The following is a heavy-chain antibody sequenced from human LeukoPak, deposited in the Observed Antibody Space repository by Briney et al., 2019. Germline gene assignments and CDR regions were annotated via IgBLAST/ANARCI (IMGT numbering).Heavy chain of an antibody. CDR3: AKDRENSGSYYGMDV. V-gene: IGHV3-30*02. J-gene: IGHJ6*02. CDR1: GFTFSSYG. CDR2: IRYDGSNK. Sequence: GGSLRLSCAASGFTFSSYGMHWVRQAPGKGLEWEAFIRYDGSNKYYADSVKGRFTISRDNSKNTLYLQMNSLRAEDTAVYYCAKDRENSGSYYGMDVWGQGATVTVSS. D-gene: IGHD3-10*01.